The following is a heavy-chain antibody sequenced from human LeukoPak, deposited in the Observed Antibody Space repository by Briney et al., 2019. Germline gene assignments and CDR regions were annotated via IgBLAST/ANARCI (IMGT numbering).Heavy chain of an antibody. V-gene: IGHV3-11*03. J-gene: IGHJ3*02. CDR1: GFTFSDNY. D-gene: IGHD2-15*01. Sequence: GGSLRLSCAASGFTFSDNYMNWIRQAPGKGLEWLSYINSNSTYTQHPDSVKGRCTISRDNAKNSLYLQMTRLRAADTAAYYSARYLGSCSGGHCSYAFDIWGQGTMVTVSS. CDR2: INSNSTYT. CDR3: ARYLGSCSGGHCSYAFDI.